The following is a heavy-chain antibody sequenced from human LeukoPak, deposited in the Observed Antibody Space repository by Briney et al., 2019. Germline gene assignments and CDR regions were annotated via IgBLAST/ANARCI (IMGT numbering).Heavy chain of an antibody. CDR1: GFTFSSYA. Sequence: GGSLRLSCAASGFTFSSYAMSWVRQAPGKGLEWVSSISSSGSYIYYADSMKGRFTISRDNTKNSLYLQVNSLRAEDTAVYYCARMRAVGATKKFDYWGQGTLVTVSS. CDR2: ISSSGSYI. V-gene: IGHV3-21*01. D-gene: IGHD1-26*01. J-gene: IGHJ4*02. CDR3: ARMRAVGATKKFDY.